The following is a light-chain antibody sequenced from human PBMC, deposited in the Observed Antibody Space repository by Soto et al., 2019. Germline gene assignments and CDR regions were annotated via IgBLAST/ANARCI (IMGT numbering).Light chain of an antibody. Sequence: EVVLTQSLATLSLSPGDRATLSCRASQSISTFLTWYQQKPGQAPRLLIYDASTRATGIPPRFSGTGSGTDFTLTISSLEPEDFAVYYCQQRSDWPPLTFGGGTKVEIK. CDR1: QSISTF. CDR2: DAS. J-gene: IGKJ4*01. V-gene: IGKV3-11*01. CDR3: QQRSDWPPLT.